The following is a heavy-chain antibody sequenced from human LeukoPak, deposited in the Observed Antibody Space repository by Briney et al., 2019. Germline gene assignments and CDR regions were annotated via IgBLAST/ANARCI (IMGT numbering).Heavy chain of an antibody. J-gene: IGHJ5*02. CDR3: AKNTSFDP. CDR2: INDGGST. CDR1: GGSFSGHY. V-gene: IGHV4-34*01. Sequence: SETLCLSCAASGGSFSGHYWSWVRQPPGKGLEWVSEINDGGSTKYNPSLKSRVTISADTSKNQFSLKLRSVTAADTAVYYCAKNTSFDPWGPGAPVTASS.